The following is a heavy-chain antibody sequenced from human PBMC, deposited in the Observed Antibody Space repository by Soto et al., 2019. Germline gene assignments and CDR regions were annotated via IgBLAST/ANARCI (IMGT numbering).Heavy chain of an antibody. CDR3: AKGRGGSGSLTPRVDF. Sequence: EVQLLESGGGLVQPGGSLRLSCEASGFTFNNYAMTWVRQAPGKGLEWVSAISGGGDTTSYADSVKGRFTVSRDGSKKTLYLQMSSLRAEDTALYYCAKGRGGSGSLTPRVDFWGQGTLVTVSS. V-gene: IGHV3-23*01. CDR2: ISGGGDTT. CDR1: GFTFNNYA. D-gene: IGHD3-10*01. J-gene: IGHJ4*02.